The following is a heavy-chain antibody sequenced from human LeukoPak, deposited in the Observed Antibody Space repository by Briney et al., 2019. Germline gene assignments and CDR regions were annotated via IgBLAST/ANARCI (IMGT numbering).Heavy chain of an antibody. CDR2: IYHRGHT. J-gene: IGHJ5*02. V-gene: IGHV4-30-2*01. CDR1: GGSITTGGFA. Sequence: SETLSLTCAVSGGSITTGGFAWSWIRQPPGKGLEWIGYIYHRGHTYYNPSLTSRVTMSVDRSKNQFSLNLSSVTAADTAVYYCARGDYNYPYFDPWGQGTLVTVSS. D-gene: IGHD1-1*01. CDR3: ARGDYNYPYFDP.